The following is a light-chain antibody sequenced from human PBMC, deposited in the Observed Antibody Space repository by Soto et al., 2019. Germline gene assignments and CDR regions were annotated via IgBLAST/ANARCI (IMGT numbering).Light chain of an antibody. Sequence: IPMTQSPSSLSASVGDRVTITCRASQSISNYLNWYQQKPGKAPDLLIYAASSLQGGVPLRFSGSGSGTDFTLTISSLQPEDFATYYCHQTYSTPWTFGQGTKVQIK. CDR3: HQTYSTPWT. V-gene: IGKV1-39*01. CDR2: AAS. CDR1: QSISNY. J-gene: IGKJ1*01.